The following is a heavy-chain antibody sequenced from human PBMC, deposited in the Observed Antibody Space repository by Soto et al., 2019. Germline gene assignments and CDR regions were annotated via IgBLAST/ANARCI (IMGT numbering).Heavy chain of an antibody. D-gene: IGHD2-15*01. Sequence: SETLSLTCTVSGGSISSYYWSWIRQPPGKGLEWIGYIYYSGSTNYNPSLKSRVTISVDTSKNQFSLKLSSVTAADTAVYYCARHYCSGGSCYPDAFDIWGQGTMVTVSS. J-gene: IGHJ3*02. CDR3: ARHYCSGGSCYPDAFDI. CDR2: IYYSGST. V-gene: IGHV4-59*08. CDR1: GGSISSYY.